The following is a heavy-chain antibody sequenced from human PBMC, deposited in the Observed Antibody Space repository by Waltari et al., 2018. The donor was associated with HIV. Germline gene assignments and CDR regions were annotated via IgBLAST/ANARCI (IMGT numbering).Heavy chain of an antibody. CDR3: ANSEDYSNYYYGMDV. D-gene: IGHD4-4*01. J-gene: IGHJ6*02. V-gene: IGHV3-66*01. CDR2: SDSDGNT. CDR1: LLTVGPKY. Sequence: DGKLVVSGGTLVRQAVTLRLSWAAFLLTVGPKYISWVRQAPGMGLEWVSLSDSDGNTRYEDSVKGRFTISRDSSKNMVYLQMKSLRGEDTAVYYCANSEDYSNYYYGMDVWGQGTTVTVSS.